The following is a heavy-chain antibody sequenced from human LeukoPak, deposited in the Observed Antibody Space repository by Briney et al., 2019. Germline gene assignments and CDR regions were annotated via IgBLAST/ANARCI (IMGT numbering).Heavy chain of an antibody. CDR2: IFSDGTT. CDR3: ARTTALRSFAFDI. V-gene: IGHV4-59*02. Sequence: SETLSLTCTVSGVSVSTYYWSWIRQSPGRGLEWIGYIFSDGTTNYNPSLKSRVTISIDTSKNQFSLKLSSVTAADTAVYYCARTTALRSFAFDIWGQGTMVTVSS. J-gene: IGHJ3*02. D-gene: IGHD4-17*01. CDR1: GVSVSTYY.